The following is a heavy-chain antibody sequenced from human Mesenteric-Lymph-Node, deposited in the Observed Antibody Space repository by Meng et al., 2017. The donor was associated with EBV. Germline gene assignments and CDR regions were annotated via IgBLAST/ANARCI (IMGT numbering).Heavy chain of an antibody. CDR3: AGWSARLEY. CDR2: VYWDDDK. CDR1: GFFLSTGRVL. D-gene: IGHD3-3*01. J-gene: IGHJ4*02. Sequence: ALEESGPLLVIPTQTLTLTCTFSGFFLSTGRVLVGWIRQPPGQALEWLALVYWDDDKRYSPSLKSRLSITKNTSKNQVVLTMADMDPVDTGTYYCAGWSARLEYWGPGTLVTVSS. V-gene: IGHV2-5*02.